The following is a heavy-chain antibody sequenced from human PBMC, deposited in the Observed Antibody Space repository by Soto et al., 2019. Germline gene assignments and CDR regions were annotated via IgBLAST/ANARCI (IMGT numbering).Heavy chain of an antibody. J-gene: IGHJ4*02. V-gene: IGHV3-23*01. CDR1: GFTFSSYA. CDR3: AKGVTIFGVFIHVFDY. D-gene: IGHD3-3*01. Sequence: GGSLRLSCAASGFTFSSYAMSWVRQAPGKGLEWVSAISGSGGSTYYADSVKGRFTISRDNSKNTLYLQMNSLRAEDTAVYYCAKGVTIFGVFIHVFDYWGQGTLVTVSS. CDR2: ISGSGGST.